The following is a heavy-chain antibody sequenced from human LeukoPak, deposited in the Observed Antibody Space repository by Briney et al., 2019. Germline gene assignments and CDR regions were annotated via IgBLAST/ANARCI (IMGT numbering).Heavy chain of an antibody. Sequence: GGSLRLSCAASGFTFSDYSMSWVRQTPGKGLEWVSYISSSGDAKYYADSAKGRVTISRDNGKNSLYLQINSLRAEDTAIYYCARGPSGYHNTGGQGTLVTVSS. D-gene: IGHD5-12*01. CDR2: ISSSGDAK. CDR3: ARGPSGYHNT. V-gene: IGHV3-48*03. CDR1: GFTFSDYS. J-gene: IGHJ4*02.